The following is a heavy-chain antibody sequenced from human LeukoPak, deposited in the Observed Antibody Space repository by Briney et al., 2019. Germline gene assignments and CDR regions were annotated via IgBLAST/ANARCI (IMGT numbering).Heavy chain of an antibody. CDR2: ISSNGGST. V-gene: IGHV3-64*01. CDR3: ARDAWRSDSV. J-gene: IGHJ6*04. D-gene: IGHD3-3*01. Sequence: GGSLSFSFAASGFTFISFARHWVAQAQGKDWKYVSSISSNGGSTYYENSVKGRFTISRDNSKNTLYLQMGSLRGEDMAVYYCARDAWRSDSVWGKGTTVTVSS. CDR1: GFTFISFA.